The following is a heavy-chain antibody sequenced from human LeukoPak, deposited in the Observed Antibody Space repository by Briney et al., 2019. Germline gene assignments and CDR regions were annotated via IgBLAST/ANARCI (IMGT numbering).Heavy chain of an antibody. CDR3: ARGEAAAGRYYYYYMDV. CDR2: IYYSGST. D-gene: IGHD6-13*01. J-gene: IGHJ6*03. Sequence: SETLSLTCTVSGGSISSYYWNWIRQPPGKGLEWIGYIYYSGSTNYNPSLKSRVTISVDTSKNQFSLKLSSVTAADTAVYYCARGEAAAGRYYYYYMDVWGKGTTVTVSS. CDR1: GGSISSYY. V-gene: IGHV4-59*08.